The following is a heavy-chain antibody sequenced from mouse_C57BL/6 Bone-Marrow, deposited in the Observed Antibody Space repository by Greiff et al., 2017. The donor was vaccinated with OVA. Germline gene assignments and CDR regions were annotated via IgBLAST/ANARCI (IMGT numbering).Heavy chain of an antibody. CDR2: IWSGGST. V-gene: IGHV2-4*01. CDR1: GFSLTSYG. CDR3: AKKGYGSRFYAMDY. D-gene: IGHD1-1*01. J-gene: IGHJ4*01. Sequence: QVQLKESGPGLVQPSQSLSITCTVSGFSLTSYGVHWVRQPPGKGLEWLGVIWSGGSTDYNAAFISRLSISKDNSKSQVFFKMNSLQADDTAIYYCAKKGYGSRFYAMDYWGQGTSVTVSS.